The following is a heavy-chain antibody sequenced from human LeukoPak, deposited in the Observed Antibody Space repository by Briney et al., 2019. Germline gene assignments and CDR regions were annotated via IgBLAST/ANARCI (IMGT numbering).Heavy chain of an antibody. Sequence: GGSLRLSCPASGFTFSSYAMHWVRQAPGKGLEYVSAISSNGGSTYYADSVKGRFSISRDNSKNTLDLQMSSLRAEDTAVYYCTNIGFDLEQIDYWGQGTLVTVSS. V-gene: IGHV3-64D*09. J-gene: IGHJ4*02. CDR1: GFTFSSYA. CDR3: TNIGFDLEQIDY. D-gene: IGHD3-9*01. CDR2: ISSNGGST.